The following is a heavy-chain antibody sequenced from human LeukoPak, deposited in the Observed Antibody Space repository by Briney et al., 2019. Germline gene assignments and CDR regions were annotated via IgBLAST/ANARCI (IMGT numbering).Heavy chain of an antibody. Sequence: SETLSFTCAVYGGSFSGYYWSWIRQPPGKGLEWIGEINHSGSTNYNPSLKSRVTISVDASKNQFSLKLSSVTAADTAVYYCARMNLGFDYWGQGTLVTVSS. V-gene: IGHV4-34*01. CDR1: GGSFSGYY. J-gene: IGHJ4*02. CDR2: INHSGST. CDR3: ARMNLGFDY.